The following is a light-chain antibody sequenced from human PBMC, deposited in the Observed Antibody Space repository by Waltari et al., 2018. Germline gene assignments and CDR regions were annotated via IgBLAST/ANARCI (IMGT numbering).Light chain of an antibody. CDR3: QVWDSASDHPAVV. J-gene: IGLJ2*01. CDR1: DIGSKS. V-gene: IGLV3-21*04. CDR2: YDS. Sequence: SYVLSQPPSVSVAPGKTARITCGGKDIGSKSVHWYRHKPGQAPVLVIRYDSDRPAGIPERFSGSKSGNTATLTISRVEGGDEADYYCQVWDSASDHPAVVFGGGTKVTIL.